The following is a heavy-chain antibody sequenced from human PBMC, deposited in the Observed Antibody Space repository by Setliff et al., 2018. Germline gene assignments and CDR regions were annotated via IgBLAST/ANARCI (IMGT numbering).Heavy chain of an antibody. J-gene: IGHJ3*02. D-gene: IGHD6-13*01. V-gene: IGHV1-18*01. Sequence: ASVKVSCKDSGYTFTSYGISWVRQAPGQGLEWMGWISPYNGDTEYAQKFQGRVTLTTDTSTSTAHMELGSLRSDDTAVYYCARDVRVASSSWFKSAFDIWGQGTMVTVSS. CDR3: ARDVRVASSSWFKSAFDI. CDR2: ISPYNGDT. CDR1: GYTFTSYG.